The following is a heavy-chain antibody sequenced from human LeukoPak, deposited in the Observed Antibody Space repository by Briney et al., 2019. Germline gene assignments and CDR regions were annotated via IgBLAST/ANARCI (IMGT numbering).Heavy chain of an antibody. CDR1: GGSISSSSYY. D-gene: IGHD2-2*01. CDR2: IYYSGST. CDR3: AREQVPAAHHFDY. Sequence: PSETLSLTCTVPGGSISSSSYYWGWIRQPPGKGLEWIGSIYYSGSTYYNPSLKSRVTISVDTSKNQFSLKLSSVTAADTAVYYCAREQVPAAHHFDYWGQGTLVTVSS. J-gene: IGHJ4*02. V-gene: IGHV4-39*07.